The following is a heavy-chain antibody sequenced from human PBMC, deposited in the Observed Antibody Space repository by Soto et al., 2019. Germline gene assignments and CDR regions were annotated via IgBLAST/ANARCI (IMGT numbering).Heavy chain of an antibody. D-gene: IGHD3-22*01. Sequence: ASVKVSCKASGYTFTSYGISWVRQAPGQGLEWMGWISAYNGNTNYAQKLQGRVTMTTDTSTSTAYMELRSLRSDDTAVYYCAGVFYDSSGYPYYYYGMAVWGQGTTVTVSS. J-gene: IGHJ6*02. V-gene: IGHV1-18*01. CDR2: ISAYNGNT. CDR3: AGVFYDSSGYPYYYYGMAV. CDR1: GYTFTSYG.